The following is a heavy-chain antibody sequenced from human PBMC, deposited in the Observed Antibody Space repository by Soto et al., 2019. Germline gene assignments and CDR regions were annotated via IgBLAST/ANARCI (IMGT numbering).Heavy chain of an antibody. CDR1: GFTFSSYG. J-gene: IGHJ4*02. D-gene: IGHD3-22*01. CDR3: AKDRPPYYYDSSGYSSGAFCDY. V-gene: IGHV3-30*18. Sequence: GGSLRLSCAASGFTFSSYGMHWVRQAPGKGLEWVAVISYDGSNKYYADSVKGRFTISRDNSKNTLYLQMNSLRAEDTAVYYCAKDRPPYYYDSSGYSSGAFCDYWGQGTLVTVSS. CDR2: ISYDGSNK.